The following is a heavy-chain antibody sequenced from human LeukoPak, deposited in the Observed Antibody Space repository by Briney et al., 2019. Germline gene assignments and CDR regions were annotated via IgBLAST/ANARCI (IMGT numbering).Heavy chain of an antibody. CDR2: ISSSSRTI. D-gene: IGHD6-19*01. CDR1: GFTFSYYS. V-gene: IGHV3-48*01. CDR3: ARDSFEYSSGWYTFDN. Sequence: AGGSLRLSCAASGFTFSYYSMYWVRQTPGKGLEWVSYISSSSRTIYYADSVKGRFTISRDNAKNSLYLQMNSLRAEDTAVYYCARDSFEYSSGWYTFDNWGQGTLVTVSS. J-gene: IGHJ4*02.